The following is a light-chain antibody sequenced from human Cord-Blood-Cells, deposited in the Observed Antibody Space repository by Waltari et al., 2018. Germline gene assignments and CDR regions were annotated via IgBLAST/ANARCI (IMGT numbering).Light chain of an antibody. Sequence: DIVMTQSPDSLAVSLGARATINCKSSQSVLYSSNNKNYLAWYKQKPGQPPKLLIYWASTRESVVPDRFSGSGSGTYFTLTISSLQAEDVAVYYCQQYYSTPITFGQGTRLEIK. CDR3: QQYYSTPIT. CDR2: WAS. J-gene: IGKJ5*01. CDR1: QSVLYSSNNKNY. V-gene: IGKV4-1*01.